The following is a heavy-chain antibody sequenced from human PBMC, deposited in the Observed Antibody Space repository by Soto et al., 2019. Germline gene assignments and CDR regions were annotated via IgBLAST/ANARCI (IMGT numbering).Heavy chain of an antibody. V-gene: IGHV5-51*01. Sequence: PGESLKISCSTSGYSFLNYWIGWVRQMPGKGLEWMGIIYPGDSDARYSPSFQGQVTISADKSISTVYLQWSSLKASDTAMYYCARHIVDTSMTASFNYWGQGTQVTVSS. CDR3: ARHIVDTSMTASFNY. CDR1: GYSFLNYW. D-gene: IGHD5-18*01. CDR2: IYPGDSDA. J-gene: IGHJ4*02.